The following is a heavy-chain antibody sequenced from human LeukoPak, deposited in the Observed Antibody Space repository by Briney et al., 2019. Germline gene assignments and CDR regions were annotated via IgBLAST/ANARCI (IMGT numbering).Heavy chain of an antibody. CDR1: GFTFSSYS. D-gene: IGHD3-3*01. J-gene: IGHJ4*02. CDR2: ISSSSSYI. Sequence: GGSLRLSCAASGFTFSSYSMNWVRQAPGKGLEWVSSISSSSSYIYYADSVKGRFTISRDNAKNSLYLQMNSLRAEDTAVYYCARDRPSGFWSGKGCLFDYWGQGTLVTVSS. V-gene: IGHV3-21*01. CDR3: ARDRPSGFWSGKGCLFDY.